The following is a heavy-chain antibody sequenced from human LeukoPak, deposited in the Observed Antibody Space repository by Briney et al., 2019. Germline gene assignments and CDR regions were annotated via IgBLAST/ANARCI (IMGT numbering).Heavy chain of an antibody. D-gene: IGHD3-10*01. J-gene: IGHJ6*03. V-gene: IGHV3-30*02. CDR2: IRYDGSNK. Sequence: GGSLRPSCAASGFTFSSYSMHWVRQAPGKGLEWVAFIRYDGSNKYYADSVKGRFTISRDNSKNTLYLQMNSLRAEDTAVYYCAKLAGSGSYPEYMDVWGKGTTVTVSS. CDR1: GFTFSSYS. CDR3: AKLAGSGSYPEYMDV.